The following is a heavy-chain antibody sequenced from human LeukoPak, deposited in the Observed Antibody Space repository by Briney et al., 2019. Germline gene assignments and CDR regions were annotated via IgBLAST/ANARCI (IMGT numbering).Heavy chain of an antibody. CDR2: FYYSGNI. J-gene: IGHJ4*02. Sequence: SETLSLTCTVSGGSISSSSYYWGWIRQPPGKGLEWIGSFYYSGNIYYNPSLKSRVTIFVDTSKNQFSLKLSSVTAADTAVYYCQSRYLEWLLDYWGQGTLVTVSS. CDR1: GGSISSSSYY. V-gene: IGHV4-39*01. CDR3: QSRYLEWLLDY. D-gene: IGHD3-3*01.